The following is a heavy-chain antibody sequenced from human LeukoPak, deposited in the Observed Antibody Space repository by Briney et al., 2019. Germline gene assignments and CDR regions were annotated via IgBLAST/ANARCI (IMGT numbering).Heavy chain of an antibody. CDR1: GGSFSGYY. CDR2: INHSGST. Sequence: SETLSLTCSVYGGSFSGYYWSWIRQPPGKGLEWIGEINHSGSTNYNPSLKSRVTISVDTSKNQFSLKLSSVTAADTAVYYCARDRSGWRTNWGQGTLVTVSS. D-gene: IGHD6-19*01. V-gene: IGHV4-34*01. J-gene: IGHJ4*02. CDR3: ARDRSGWRTN.